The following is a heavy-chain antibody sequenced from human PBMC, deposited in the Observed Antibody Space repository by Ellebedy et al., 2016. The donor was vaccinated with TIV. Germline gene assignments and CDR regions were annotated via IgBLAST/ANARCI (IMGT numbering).Heavy chain of an antibody. J-gene: IGHJ2*01. V-gene: IGHV1-2*04. D-gene: IGHD7-27*01. Sequence: AASVKVSCKASGYTFTGYYMHWVRQAPGQGLEWMGWINPNSGGTNYAQKFQGWVTMTRDTSISTAYMELSRLRSDDTAVYYCASSLGIRNYWYFDLWGRGTLVTVSS. CDR1: GYTFTGYY. CDR3: ASSLGIRNYWYFDL. CDR2: INPNSGGT.